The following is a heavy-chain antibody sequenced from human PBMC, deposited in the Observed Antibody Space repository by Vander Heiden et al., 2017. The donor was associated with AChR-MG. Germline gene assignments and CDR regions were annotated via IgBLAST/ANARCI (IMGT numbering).Heavy chain of an antibody. V-gene: IGHV4-34*01. CDR2: INHSGST. J-gene: IGHJ4*02. D-gene: IGHD5-18*01. Sequence: QVQLQQWGAGLLKPSETLSLTCAVHGGSFSDYYWSWLRQPPGKGLGWIGEINHSGSTNYNPSLKSRVTISVDTSKNQFSLKLSSVTAADTAVFYCATRGYSYGRYYFDYWGQGTLVTVSS. CDR3: ATRGYSYGRYYFDY. CDR1: GGSFSDYY.